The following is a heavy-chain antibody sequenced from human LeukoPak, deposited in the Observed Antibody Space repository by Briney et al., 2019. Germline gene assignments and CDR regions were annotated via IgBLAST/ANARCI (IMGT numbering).Heavy chain of an antibody. J-gene: IGHJ4*02. CDR3: ASMVRGVIIALNY. V-gene: IGHV1-24*01. CDR2: FDPEDGET. Sequence: ASVKVSCKVSGYTLTELSMHWMRQAPGKGLEWMGGFDPEDGETIYAQKFQGRVTMTEDTSTDTAYVELSSLRSEDTAVYYCASMVRGVIIALNYWGQGTLVTVSS. CDR1: GYTLTELS. D-gene: IGHD3-10*01.